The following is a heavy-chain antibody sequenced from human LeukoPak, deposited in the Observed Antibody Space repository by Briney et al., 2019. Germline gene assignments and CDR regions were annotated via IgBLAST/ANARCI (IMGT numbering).Heavy chain of an antibody. CDR1: GFTVSSNY. CDR2: IYSGGST. V-gene: IGHV3-66*01. CDR3: ARVGSSPSPEADY. Sequence: GGSLRLSCAASGFTVSSNYMSWVRQAPGKGLEWVSVIYSGGSTYYAHSVKGRFTISRDNSKNPLYLQMNSLRAEDTAVYYCARVGSSPSPEADYWGQGPRVTVSS. J-gene: IGHJ4*02. D-gene: IGHD6-6*01.